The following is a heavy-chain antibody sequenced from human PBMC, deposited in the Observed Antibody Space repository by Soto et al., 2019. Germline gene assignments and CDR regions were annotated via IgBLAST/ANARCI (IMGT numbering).Heavy chain of an antibody. CDR3: ARVGDFWSGYLNWFDP. CDR2: INPNSGGT. V-gene: IGHV1-2*02. CDR1: GYTFTGYY. J-gene: IGHJ5*02. Sequence: QVQLVQSGAEVKKPGASVKVSCKASGYTFTGYYMHWVRQAPGQGLEWMGWINPNSGGTNYAQKFQGRVTMTRDTSISTAYRELSRLRSDDTAVYYCARVGDFWSGYLNWFDPWGQGTLVTVSS. D-gene: IGHD3-3*01.